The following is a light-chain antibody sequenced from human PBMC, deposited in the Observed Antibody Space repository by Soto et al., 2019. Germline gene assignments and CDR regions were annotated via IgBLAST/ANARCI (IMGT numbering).Light chain of an antibody. Sequence: SYELTQPPSVSVSPGQTASITCSGDKLGDRYASWYQQKPGQSPVLVIYQDSKRPSGIPERFSGSNSGNTVTLTISGTQAMDEADYYCQAWDSSTAVFGGGTKVTVL. J-gene: IGLJ2*01. V-gene: IGLV3-1*01. CDR2: QDS. CDR1: KLGDRY. CDR3: QAWDSSTAV.